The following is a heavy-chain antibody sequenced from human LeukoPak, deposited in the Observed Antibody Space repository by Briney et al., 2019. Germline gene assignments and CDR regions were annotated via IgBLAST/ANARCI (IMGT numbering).Heavy chain of an antibody. J-gene: IGHJ4*02. V-gene: IGHV3-7*01. CDR2: IKPDGSEK. CDR3: ARWFSYGHFDY. Sequence: QTGGPLRLSCAASGLTFSSYWMSGVAKPPGKGLEGVDNIKPDGSEKYYVDSVKGRFTISRDNAKNSLYLQMNSLRAEDTAVYYCARWFSYGHFDYWGQGTLVTVSS. CDR1: GLTFSSYW. D-gene: IGHD5-18*01.